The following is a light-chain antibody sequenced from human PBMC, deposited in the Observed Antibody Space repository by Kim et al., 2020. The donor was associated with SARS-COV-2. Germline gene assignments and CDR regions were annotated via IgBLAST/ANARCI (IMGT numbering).Light chain of an antibody. CDR1: QSVRNN. CDR2: SAS. J-gene: IGKJ1*01. V-gene: IGKV3-15*01. Sequence: EIVMTQSPDTLSVSPGERATLSCRASQSVRNNLAWYQQRPGQAPRLLIHSASTRATGIPVRFTGSGSGTEFTLTISNMQSEDFAIYYWQQYNEWTPWKWGQGTKVDIK. CDR3: QQYNEWTPWK.